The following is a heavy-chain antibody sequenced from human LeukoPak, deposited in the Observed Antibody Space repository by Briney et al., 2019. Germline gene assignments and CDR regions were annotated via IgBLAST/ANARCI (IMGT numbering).Heavy chain of an antibody. V-gene: IGHV3-30*02. CDR1: GFTFSSYG. J-gene: IGHJ4*02. CDR3: AKDSVWFGEFPEYCFDY. Sequence: GGSLRLSCAASGFTFSSYGMHWVRQAPGKGLEWVAFIRYDGSNKYYADSVKGRFTISRDNSKNTLYLQMNSLRAEDTAVYYCAKDSVWFGEFPEYCFDYWGQGTLVTVSS. CDR2: IRYDGSNK. D-gene: IGHD3-10*01.